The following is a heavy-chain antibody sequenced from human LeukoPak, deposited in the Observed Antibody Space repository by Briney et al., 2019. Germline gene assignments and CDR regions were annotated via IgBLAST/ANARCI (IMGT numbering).Heavy chain of an antibody. J-gene: IGHJ4*02. CDR3: ARVFSGSPSFEYYFDY. V-gene: IGHV3-30*02. CDR2: VRFDGNDK. CDR1: GFTFSYYG. D-gene: IGHD1-26*01. Sequence: GGSLRLSCAASGFTFSYYGMHWGRQAPGKGLEWVAFVRFDGNDKFYADSVKGRFTISRDTSKNTLYLQMTSLTPEDTAVYYCARVFSGSPSFEYYFDYWGQGTLVTVSS.